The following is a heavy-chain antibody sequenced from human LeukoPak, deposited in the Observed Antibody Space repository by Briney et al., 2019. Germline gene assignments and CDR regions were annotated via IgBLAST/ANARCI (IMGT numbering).Heavy chain of an antibody. CDR1: GGSISSGSYY. D-gene: IGHD3-22*01. CDR3: ARDHYYYDSTGYYYLDY. Sequence: PSQTLSLTCTVSGGSISSGSYYWSWIRQPAGKGLEWIGRIYNSGNTNYNPSLKSRVTISVDMSKNQFSLKLSSVTAADTAVYYCARDHYYYDSTGYYYLDYWVQGTLVTVSS. CDR2: IYNSGNT. V-gene: IGHV4-61*02. J-gene: IGHJ4*02.